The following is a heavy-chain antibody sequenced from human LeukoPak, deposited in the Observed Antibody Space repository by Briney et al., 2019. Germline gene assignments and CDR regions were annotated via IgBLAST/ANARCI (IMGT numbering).Heavy chain of an antibody. D-gene: IGHD3-3*01. Sequence: GGSLRLSCAASGFTFSDYYMSWIRQAPGKGLEWVSYISSSGSTIFYAASVKGRFTISRDNAKNSLYLQMNSLRAEDTAVYYCASGPPLRFLVSTRDIWGQGTMVTVSS. V-gene: IGHV3-11*04. CDR2: ISSSGSTI. CDR1: GFTFSDYY. J-gene: IGHJ3*02. CDR3: ASGPPLRFLVSTRDI.